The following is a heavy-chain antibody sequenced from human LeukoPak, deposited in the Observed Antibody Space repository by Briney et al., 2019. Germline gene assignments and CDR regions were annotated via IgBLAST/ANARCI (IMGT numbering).Heavy chain of an antibody. Sequence: GGSLRLSCVTSGFTFRHYYMTWIRQAPGEGLEWVSYISGTGNNKYYADSVKGRFTISRDNAQNSLYLQMSSLRAEDTAMYYCARDYSESEYFFDYWGQGSLVAVSS. D-gene: IGHD1-26*01. J-gene: IGHJ4*02. CDR3: ARDYSESEYFFDY. CDR2: ISGTGNNK. V-gene: IGHV3-11*01. CDR1: GFTFRHYY.